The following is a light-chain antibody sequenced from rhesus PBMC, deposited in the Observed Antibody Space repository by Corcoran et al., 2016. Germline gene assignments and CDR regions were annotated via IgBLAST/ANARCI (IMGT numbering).Light chain of an antibody. Sequence: DIQMTQSPSSLSASLGDRVTITCQARQGISSNLAWSQQKPGKVPNLLIYKAFTLQSGVPSRFSGSGTGTDFTLTISSLQPEDFATYYCQHAYGTPYTFGQGTKVEIK. V-gene: IGKV1-25*01. CDR3: QHAYGTPYT. J-gene: IGKJ2*01. CDR1: QGISSN. CDR2: KAF.